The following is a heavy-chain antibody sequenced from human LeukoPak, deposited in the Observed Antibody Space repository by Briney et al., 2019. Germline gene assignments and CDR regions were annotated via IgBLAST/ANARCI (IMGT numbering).Heavy chain of an antibody. CDR3: ARAGASYSFDY. D-gene: IGHD2-21*01. V-gene: IGHV4-59*01. CDR1: GASISSYY. CDR2: LFHSGST. J-gene: IGHJ4*02. Sequence: SETLSLTCSVSGASISSYYRSWIRQPPGKGLEWIGYLFHSGSTNYNPSLKSRVTISVDTSKNQLSLKLNSVTAADTAVYYCARAGASYSFDYWGQGTLVTVSS.